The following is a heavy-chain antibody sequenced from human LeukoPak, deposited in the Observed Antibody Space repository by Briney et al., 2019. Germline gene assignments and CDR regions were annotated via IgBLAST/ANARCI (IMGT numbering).Heavy chain of an antibody. CDR2: ISSSNSYI. CDR1: GFTFSSYS. CDR3: ARSQDSYYYYYGMDV. V-gene: IGHV3-21*01. Sequence: PGGSLRLSCAASGFTFSSYSMNWVRQAPGKGLEWVSSISSSNSYIYYADSVKGRFTISRDNAKNSLYLQMNSLRAEDTAVYYCARSQDSYYYYYGMDVWGQGTTVTVSS. J-gene: IGHJ6*02. D-gene: IGHD5-18*01.